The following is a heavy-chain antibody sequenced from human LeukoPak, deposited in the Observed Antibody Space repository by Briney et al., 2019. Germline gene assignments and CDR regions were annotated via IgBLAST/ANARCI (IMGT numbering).Heavy chain of an antibody. CDR1: GGSISSSNYY. CDR3: ASVARDSSGYHYFDY. V-gene: IGHV4-39*01. Sequence: PSETLSLTCTVSGGSISSSNYYWGWIRQPPGKGLEWIGNIYYSGSTYYNPSPKSQVTISVDTSKNQFSLKLSSVTAADTAVYYCASVARDSSGYHYFDYWGQGTLVTVSS. D-gene: IGHD3-22*01. CDR2: IYYSGST. J-gene: IGHJ4*02.